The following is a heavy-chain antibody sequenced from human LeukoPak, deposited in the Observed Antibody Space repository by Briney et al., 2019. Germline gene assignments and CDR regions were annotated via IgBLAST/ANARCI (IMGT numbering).Heavy chain of an antibody. J-gene: IGHJ4*02. CDR2: ISAYNGNT. CDR3: ARGESILYYDFWSGYSPQFDY. V-gene: IGHV1-18*01. D-gene: IGHD3-3*01. CDR1: GYTFTSYG. Sequence: GASVKVSCKASGYTFTSYGISWVRQAPGQGLEWMGWISAYNGNTNYAQKLQGRVTMTTDTSTSTAYMELRSLRSDDTAVYYCARGESILYYDFWSGYSPQFDYWGQGTLVTVSS.